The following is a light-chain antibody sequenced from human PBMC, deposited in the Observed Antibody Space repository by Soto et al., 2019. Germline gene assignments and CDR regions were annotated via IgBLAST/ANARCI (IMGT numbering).Light chain of an antibody. CDR1: SSNIGSDT. CDR2: TNN. J-gene: IGLJ1*01. Sequence: QSVLTQPPSASGTPGQRVTISCSGGSSNIGSDTVNWYQHLPGTAPKLRIYTNNQRPSGVPDRFSGSKSGTSASLTSSGLQSEDEAEYYCASWDDSLNGYVFGTGTKVTVL. CDR3: ASWDDSLNGYV. V-gene: IGLV1-44*01.